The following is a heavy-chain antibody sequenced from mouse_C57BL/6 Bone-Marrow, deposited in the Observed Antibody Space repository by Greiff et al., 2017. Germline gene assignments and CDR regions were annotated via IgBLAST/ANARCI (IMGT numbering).Heavy chain of an antibody. D-gene: IGHD1-1*01. CDR2: ISSGSSTI. V-gene: IGHV5-17*01. CDR3: ARIPTGDARDY. J-gene: IGHJ4*01. Sequence: DVMLVESGGGLVKPGGSLKLSCAASGFTFSDYGMHWVRQAPEKGLEWVAYISSGSSTIYYADTVKGRFTISRDNAKNTLFLQMTSLRSEDTAMYYCARIPTGDARDYWGQGTSVTVSS. CDR1: GFTFSDYG.